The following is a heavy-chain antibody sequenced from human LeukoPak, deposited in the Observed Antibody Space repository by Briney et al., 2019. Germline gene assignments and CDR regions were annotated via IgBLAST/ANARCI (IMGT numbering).Heavy chain of an antibody. CDR3: ARDPWGDFYFDY. Sequence: PGGSLRLSCAASGFTVSSNYMSWVRQAPGKGLEWVANIKQDGSEKYYVDSVKGRFTISRDNAKNSLSLQMNSLKAEDTAVYYCARDPWGDFYFDYWGQGTLVTVSS. V-gene: IGHV3-7*01. D-gene: IGHD2-21*02. CDR2: IKQDGSEK. CDR1: GFTVSSNY. J-gene: IGHJ4*02.